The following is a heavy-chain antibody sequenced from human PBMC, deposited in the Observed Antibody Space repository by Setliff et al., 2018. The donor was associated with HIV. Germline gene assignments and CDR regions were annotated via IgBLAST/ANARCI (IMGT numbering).Heavy chain of an antibody. J-gene: IGHJ5*02. V-gene: IGHV1-69*13. Sequence: GASVKVSCKPSGGTFSSYAISWVRQAPGQGLEWMGGIIPIFGTANYAQKFQGRVTITADESTSTAYMELSSLRSEDTAVYYCARDGGGVIAAAGWFDPWGQGTLVTVSS. CDR1: GGTFSSYA. CDR3: ARDGGGVIAAAGWFDP. D-gene: IGHD6-13*01. CDR2: IIPIFGTA.